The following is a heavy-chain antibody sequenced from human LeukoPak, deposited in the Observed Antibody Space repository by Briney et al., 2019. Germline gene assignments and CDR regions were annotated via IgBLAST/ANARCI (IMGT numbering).Heavy chain of an antibody. Sequence: ASVKVSCKASGYTFTGYYMHWVRQAPGQGLEWMGWINPDSGGTNYAQKFQGRVTMTRDTSISTAYMELSSLRSEDTAVYYCARAPKHYDILTYYMDVWGKGTTVTISS. CDR3: ARAPKHYDILTYYMDV. J-gene: IGHJ6*03. CDR1: GYTFTGYY. V-gene: IGHV1-2*02. D-gene: IGHD3-9*01. CDR2: INPDSGGT.